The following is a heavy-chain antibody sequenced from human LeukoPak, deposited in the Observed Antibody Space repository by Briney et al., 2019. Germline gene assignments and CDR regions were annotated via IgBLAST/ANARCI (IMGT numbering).Heavy chain of an antibody. D-gene: IGHD1-26*01. J-gene: IGHJ4*02. CDR1: GFTFSSYA. CDR3: AEQGLLWEAKF. CDR2: ISGSGGST. Sequence: GGSLRLSCAASGFTFSSYAMSWVRQAPGKGLEWVSAISGSGGSTYYADSVKGRFTISRDNSKNTLYLQMNSLRAEDTAVYYCAEQGLLWEAKFWGQGTLVTVSS. V-gene: IGHV3-23*01.